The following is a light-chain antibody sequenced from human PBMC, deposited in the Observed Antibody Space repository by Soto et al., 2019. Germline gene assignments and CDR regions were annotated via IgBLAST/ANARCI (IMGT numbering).Light chain of an antibody. CDR1: QSVDIY. CDR2: DAS. V-gene: IGKV3-11*01. Sequence: ETVLTQSPATLSLSPGERATISCRASQSVDIYLSWYQQKPGQAPRLLIYDASNRATGIPARFSGSGSGTDFTLAISSLEAEDFVVYYCQQRKNWPPLTFGQGTRLEIK. J-gene: IGKJ5*01. CDR3: QQRKNWPPLT.